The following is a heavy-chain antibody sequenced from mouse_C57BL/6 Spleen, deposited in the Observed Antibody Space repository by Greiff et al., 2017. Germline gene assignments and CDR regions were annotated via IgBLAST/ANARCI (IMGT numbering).Heavy chain of an antibody. D-gene: IGHD2-3*01. CDR1: GYAFSSYW. J-gene: IGHJ3*01. Sequence: QVQLQQSGAELVKPGASVKISCKASGYAFSSYWMNWVKQRPGKGLEWIGQIYPGDGDTNYNGKFKGKATLTADKSSSTAYMQLSSLTSEDSAVYFCAREGGYDGYPAWFAYWGQGTLVTVSA. CDR3: AREGGYDGYPAWFAY. CDR2: IYPGDGDT. V-gene: IGHV1-80*01.